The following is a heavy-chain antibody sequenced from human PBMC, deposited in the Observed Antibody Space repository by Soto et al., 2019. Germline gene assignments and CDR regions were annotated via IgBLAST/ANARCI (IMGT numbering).Heavy chain of an antibody. D-gene: IGHD2-15*01. CDR1: GGSINNNF. J-gene: IGHJ4*02. Sequence: SETLSLTCTVSGGSINNNFWGWIRQPPGKGLEWIGYIYYSGSTNYNPSLKSRVTISVDTSKNQFSLKLSSVTAAGTAVYYCARAYGGYVAYWGQGALVTVSS. V-gene: IGHV4-59*01. CDR2: IYYSGST. CDR3: ARAYGGYVAY.